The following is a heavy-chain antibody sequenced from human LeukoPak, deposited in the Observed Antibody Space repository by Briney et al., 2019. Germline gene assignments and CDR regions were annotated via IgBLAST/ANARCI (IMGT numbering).Heavy chain of an antibody. D-gene: IGHD3-22*01. Sequence: NPGGSLRLSCAASGFTFSDYYMSWIRQAPGKGLEWVSYISGSGGSIYYADSVKGRFTISRDNAKNSLYLQMNSLRADDTAVYYCARDGLVMEYDSSVYGFRGYFQHWGQGTLVTVSS. CDR3: ARDGLVMEYDSSVYGFRGYFQH. CDR1: GFTFSDYY. CDR2: ISGSGGSI. V-gene: IGHV3-11*01. J-gene: IGHJ1*01.